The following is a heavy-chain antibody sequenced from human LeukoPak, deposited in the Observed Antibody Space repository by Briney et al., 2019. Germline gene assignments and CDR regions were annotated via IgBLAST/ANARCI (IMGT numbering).Heavy chain of an antibody. D-gene: IGHD1-26*01. Sequence: TGGSLRLSCAASGFTFSSYAMSWVRQAPGKGLEWVSAISGSGGSTYYADSVKGRFTISRDNSKNALYLQMNSLRAEDTAVYYCAKARYSGSYDYYFDYWGQGTLVTVSS. CDR3: AKARYSGSYDYYFDY. V-gene: IGHV3-23*01. J-gene: IGHJ4*02. CDR1: GFTFSSYA. CDR2: ISGSGGST.